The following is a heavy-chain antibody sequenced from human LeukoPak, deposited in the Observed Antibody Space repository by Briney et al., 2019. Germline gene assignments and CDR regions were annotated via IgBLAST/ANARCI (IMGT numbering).Heavy chain of an antibody. D-gene: IGHD3-3*01. J-gene: IGHJ6*02. V-gene: IGHV4-34*01. Sequence: SETLSLTCAVSGGSFSGYYWSWIRQPPGKGLEWIGEINHSGSTNYNPSLKSRVTISVDTSKNQFSLKLSSVTDADTAVYYCASTNRGGDFWGGYPYYYGMDVWGQGTTVTVSS. CDR3: ASTNRGGDFWGGYPYYYGMDV. CDR2: INHSGST. CDR1: GGSFSGYY.